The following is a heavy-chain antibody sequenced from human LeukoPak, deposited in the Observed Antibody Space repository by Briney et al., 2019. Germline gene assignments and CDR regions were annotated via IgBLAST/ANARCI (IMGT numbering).Heavy chain of an antibody. Sequence: SETLSLTCTVSGGSISSYYWSWIRQPPGKGLEWIGYIYYSGSTNYNPSLKSRVTISVDTSKNQFSLKLSSVTAADTAVYYCARAGPLDRCGYSYGYYYYYGMDVWGQGTAVTVSS. CDR3: ARAGPLDRCGYSYGYYYYYGMDV. CDR2: IYYSGST. CDR1: GGSISSYY. V-gene: IGHV4-59*01. D-gene: IGHD5-18*01. J-gene: IGHJ6*02.